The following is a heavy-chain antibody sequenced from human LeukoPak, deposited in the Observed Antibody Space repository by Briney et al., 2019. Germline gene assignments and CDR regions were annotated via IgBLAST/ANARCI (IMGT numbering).Heavy chain of an antibody. D-gene: IGHD4-11*01. CDR3: ARQTHSNYGGGTEYFQH. Sequence: GESLKISCKGSGYRFTNYWIGWVRQMPGKGLEWMGIIYPGDSDTRYSPSFQGQVTISADKSISTAYLQWSSLKASDTAMYYCARQTHSNYGGGTEYFQHWGQGTLVTVSS. CDR2: IYPGDSDT. J-gene: IGHJ1*01. V-gene: IGHV5-51*01. CDR1: GYRFTNYW.